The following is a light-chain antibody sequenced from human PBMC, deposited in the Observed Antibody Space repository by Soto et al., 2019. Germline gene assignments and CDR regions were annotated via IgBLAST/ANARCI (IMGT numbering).Light chain of an antibody. V-gene: IGKV3-20*01. CDR1: QSVNSGS. J-gene: IGKJ1*01. CDR2: GAT. CDR3: QQYGSAVRT. Sequence: DIALTQSPGTLSLSPGDRAILSCRASQSVNSGSLAWYQQRPGQAPRLLIYGATIGATGIPDKFSGSGSGTDFTLTISRLEPEDFAVYYCQQYGSAVRTCVQGTKVEIK.